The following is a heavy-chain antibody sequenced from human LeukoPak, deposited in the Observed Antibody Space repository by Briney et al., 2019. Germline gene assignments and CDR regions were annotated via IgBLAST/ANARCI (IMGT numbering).Heavy chain of an antibody. V-gene: IGHV3-21*01. CDR2: ISSSSSYI. Sequence: PGGSLRLSCAASGFTFSSYSMNWVRQAPGKGLEWVSSISSSSSYIYYADSVKGRFTISRDNARNSLYLQMNSLRAEDTAVYYCARGGGLWLTNAFDIWGQGTMVTVSS. CDR3: ARGGGLWLTNAFDI. CDR1: GFTFSSYS. D-gene: IGHD5-18*01. J-gene: IGHJ3*02.